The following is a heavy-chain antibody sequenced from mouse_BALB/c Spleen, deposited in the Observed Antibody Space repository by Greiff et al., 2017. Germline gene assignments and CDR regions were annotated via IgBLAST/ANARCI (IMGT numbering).Heavy chain of an antibody. D-gene: IGHD2-10*01. V-gene: IGHV5-4*02. CDR3: ARGSYYGKPSYAMDY. J-gene: IGHJ4*01. CDR2: ISDGGSYT. Sequence: EVKVVESGGGLVKPGGSLKLSCAASGFTFSDYYMYWVRQTPEKRLEWVATISDGGSYTYYPDSVKGRFTISRDNAKNNLYLQMSSLKSEDTAMYYCARGSYYGKPSYAMDYWGQGTSVTVSS. CDR1: GFTFSDYY.